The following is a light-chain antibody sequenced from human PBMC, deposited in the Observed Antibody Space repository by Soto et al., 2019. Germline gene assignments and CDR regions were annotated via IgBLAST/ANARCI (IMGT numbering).Light chain of an antibody. J-gene: IGKJ4*01. CDR3: AQGLATPFT. CDR1: QNLLHSNGYNY. CDR2: LGS. Sequence: EIVLTQSPPSLPVTPGEPASISCRSSQNLLHSNGYNYLNWYLQKPGQSPQLLIYLGSNRASGVPDRFSGSGSGTDFTLTINRVEAEDVGLYFCAQGLATPFTFGGGTKVDIK. V-gene: IGKV2-28*01.